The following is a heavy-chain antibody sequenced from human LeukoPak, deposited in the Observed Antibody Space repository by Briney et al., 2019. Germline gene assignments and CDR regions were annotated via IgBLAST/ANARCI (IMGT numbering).Heavy chain of an antibody. Sequence: GGSLRLSCVASGFTVSSNYMSWVRQAPGKGLEWVSVIYSGGSTYYADSVKGRFTISRDNSKNTLYLQMNSLRAEDTAVYYCAREKAMVRGVISWYFDLWGRGTLVTVSS. J-gene: IGHJ2*01. D-gene: IGHD3-10*01. CDR1: GFTVSSNY. V-gene: IGHV3-53*01. CDR3: AREKAMVRGVISWYFDL. CDR2: IYSGGST.